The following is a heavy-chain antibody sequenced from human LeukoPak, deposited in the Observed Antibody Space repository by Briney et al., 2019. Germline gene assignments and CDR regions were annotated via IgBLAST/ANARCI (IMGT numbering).Heavy chain of an antibody. CDR2: ISSSGSTI. D-gene: IGHD3-9*01. V-gene: IGHV3-11*04. J-gene: IGHJ4*02. CDR1: GFTFSDYY. Sequence: GGSLRLSCAASGFTFSDYYMSWIRQAPGKGLEWVSYISSSGSTIYYADSVKGRFTISRDNAKNSLYLQMNSLRAEDTAVYYCARAYYDILTGYSLDYWGQGTLVTVSS. CDR3: ARAYYDILTGYSLDY.